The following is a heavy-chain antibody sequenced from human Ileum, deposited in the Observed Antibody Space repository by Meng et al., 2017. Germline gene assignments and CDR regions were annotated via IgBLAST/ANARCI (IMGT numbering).Heavy chain of an antibody. CDR1: GPW. D-gene: IGHD3-22*01. V-gene: IGHV4-4*02. J-gene: IGHJ4*02. CDR2: IFQSGRT. Sequence: VRLPWWGPGLVTPSGTRSLTSAVSGPWWSWVRQPPGKGLEWIGEIFQSGRTNYNPSLKSRVTISIDKSKSQISLQLSAVTAADTAVYSCATSNDRDVYYLGYWGQGTLVTVSS. CDR3: ATSNDRDVYYLGY.